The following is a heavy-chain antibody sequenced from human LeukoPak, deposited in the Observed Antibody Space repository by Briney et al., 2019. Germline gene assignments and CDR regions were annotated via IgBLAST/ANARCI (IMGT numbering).Heavy chain of an antibody. J-gene: IGHJ4*02. Sequence: GRSLRLSCAASGFTFSSYAMHWVRQAPGKGLEWVSSISSSSSYIYYADSVKGRFTISRDNAKNSLYLQMNSPRAEDTAVYYCARGLGYCSGGSCLHFDYWGQGTLVTVSS. V-gene: IGHV3-21*01. D-gene: IGHD2-15*01. CDR2: ISSSSSYI. CDR1: GFTFSSYA. CDR3: ARGLGYCSGGSCLHFDY.